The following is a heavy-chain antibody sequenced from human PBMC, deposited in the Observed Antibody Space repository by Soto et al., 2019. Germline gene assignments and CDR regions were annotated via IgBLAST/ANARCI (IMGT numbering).Heavy chain of an antibody. CDR1: GYSFTSYW. CDR2: IYPGDSDT. V-gene: IGHV5-51*01. D-gene: IGHD1-7*01. CDR3: GRQGGITGTTLPAFDI. J-gene: IGHJ3*02. Sequence: GESLKISCKGSGYSFTSYWIGWVRQMPGKGLEWMGIIYPGDSDTRYSPSFQGQVTISADKSISTAYLQWSSLKASDTAMYYCGRQGGITGTTLPAFDIWGQGTMVTVSS.